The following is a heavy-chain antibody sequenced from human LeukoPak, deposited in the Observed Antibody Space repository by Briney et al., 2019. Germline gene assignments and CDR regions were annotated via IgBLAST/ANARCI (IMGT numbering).Heavy chain of an antibody. D-gene: IGHD5-12*01. CDR3: ARGSGYDGRNFDY. V-gene: IGHV4-4*07. J-gene: IGHJ4*02. CDR1: GASISSYH. CDR2: ISTTGST. Sequence: PSETLSLTCTVSGASISSYHWTWIRQPAGKGLEWIGRISTTGSTNYNPSLKSRVTISVDKPKNQFSLKLTSVTAADTAVYYCARGSGYDGRNFDYWGQGTLVTVSS.